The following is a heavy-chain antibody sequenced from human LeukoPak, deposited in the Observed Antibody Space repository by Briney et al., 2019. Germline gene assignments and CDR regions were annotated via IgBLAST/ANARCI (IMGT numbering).Heavy chain of an antibody. CDR1: GFAYCDYW. D-gene: IGHD4/OR15-4a*01. J-gene: IGHJ4*02. CDR3: ARVGTCELQRVFDF. V-gene: IGHV3-7*01. CDR2: INRDGNEK. Sequence: PGGSLRLSCATFGFAYCDYWMTWVRQVPGKGLVWVANINRDGNEKYYVVYVKGRFTISRDNAKDSVELQMDRLRVEDTAVYYCARVGTCELQRVFDFWGQGTLVTVSS.